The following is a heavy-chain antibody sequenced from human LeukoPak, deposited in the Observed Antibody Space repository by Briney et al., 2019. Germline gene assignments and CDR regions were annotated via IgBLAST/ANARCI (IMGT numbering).Heavy chain of an antibody. J-gene: IGHJ3*02. CDR1: GFTFSSYT. D-gene: IGHD2-2*01. Sequence: PGGSLRLSCAASGFTFSSYTMNWVRRPPGKGLEWVSNIGTSSTTIYYADSVKGRFTISRDNSKNTLYLQMNSLRAEDTAVYYCAKDQTSQAVPAAETAFDIWGQGTMVTVSS. CDR3: AKDQTSQAVPAAETAFDI. V-gene: IGHV3-48*01. CDR2: IGTSSTTI.